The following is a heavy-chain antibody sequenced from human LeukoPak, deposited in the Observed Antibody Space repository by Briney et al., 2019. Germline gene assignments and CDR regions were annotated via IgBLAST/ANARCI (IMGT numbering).Heavy chain of an antibody. CDR1: GFTFNNYR. D-gene: IGHD3-22*01. V-gene: IGHV3-7*01. CDR3: ASRTKYFYDSGGFRLKGDAFDI. J-gene: IGHJ3*02. CDR2: INQNGNER. Sequence: GGSLRLSCAASGFTFNNYRMNWVRQGPGKGLEWVANINQNGNERLYVDSMKGRLTISRDNAKNSLYLQMNSLGAEDTAVYYCASRTKYFYDSGGFRLKGDAFDIWGQGTMVTVSS.